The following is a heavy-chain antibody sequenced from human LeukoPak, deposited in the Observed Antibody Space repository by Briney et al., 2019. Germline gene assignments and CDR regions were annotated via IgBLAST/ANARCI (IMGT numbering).Heavy chain of an antibody. CDR3: ARGSRYSSV. Sequence: PGGSLRLSCAASGFTFSSYSMNWVRQAPGKGLEWVSSISSSSSYMYYADSVKGRFTISRDNAKNSPYLQMNSLRAEDTAVYYCARGSRYSSVWGQGTLVTVSP. CDR1: GFTFSSYS. V-gene: IGHV3-21*01. CDR2: ISSSSSYM. D-gene: IGHD6-19*01. J-gene: IGHJ4*02.